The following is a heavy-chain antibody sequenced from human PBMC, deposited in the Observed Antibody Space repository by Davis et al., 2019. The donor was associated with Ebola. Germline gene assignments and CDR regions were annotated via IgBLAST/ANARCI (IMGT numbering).Heavy chain of an antibody. CDR2: ISYDGSNK. D-gene: IGHD1-26*01. J-gene: IGHJ6*02. V-gene: IGHV3-30*03. CDR3: ARGGGVGRGLDA. Sequence: GESLKISCAASGFTFSSYGMHWVRQAPGKGLEWVAVISYDGSNKYYADSVKGRFTISRDNSKNTLSLQMNSLRVEDTAVYYCARGGGVGRGLDAWGQGTTVTVSS. CDR1: GFTFSSYG.